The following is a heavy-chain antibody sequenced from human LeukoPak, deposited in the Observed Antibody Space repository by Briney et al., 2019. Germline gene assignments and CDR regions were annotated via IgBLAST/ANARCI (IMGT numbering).Heavy chain of an antibody. Sequence: TGGSLRLSCAAPGFTFSSYEMNWVRQAPGKGLEWVSYISSSGSTIYYADSVKGRFTISRDNAKNSLYLQMNSLRAEDTAVYYCARESVAAAGSSDYWGQGTLVTVSS. CDR3: ARESVAAAGSSDY. J-gene: IGHJ4*02. CDR1: GFTFSSYE. D-gene: IGHD6-13*01. V-gene: IGHV3-48*03. CDR2: ISSSGSTI.